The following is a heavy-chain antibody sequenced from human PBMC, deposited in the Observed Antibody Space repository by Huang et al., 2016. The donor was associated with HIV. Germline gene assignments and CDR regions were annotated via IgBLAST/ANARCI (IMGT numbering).Heavy chain of an antibody. CDR1: GFTFSSYW. CDR3: ARGSRQGKYYYGSGTAY. J-gene: IGHJ4*02. Sequence: EVQLVESGGGLVQPGGSLRHSCAASGFTFSSYWMHWVRQVPGKGLGGVAHIKSEGSSTSYADSGKGRFTISRDNAKNTLYLQMNSLRAEDTAVYYCARGSRQGKYYYGSGTAYWGQGTLVTVSS. V-gene: IGHV3-74*01. CDR2: IKSEGSST. D-gene: IGHD3-10*01.